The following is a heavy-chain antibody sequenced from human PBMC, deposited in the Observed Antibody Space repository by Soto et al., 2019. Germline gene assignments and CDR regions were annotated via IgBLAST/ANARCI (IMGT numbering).Heavy chain of an antibody. CDR1: GGSISSGGYS. J-gene: IGHJ4*02. Sequence: QLQLQESGSGLVKPSQTLSLTCAVSGGSISSGGYSWSWIRQPPGKGLEWLGYIYHSGSTYYNPSLKSRVTISVDRSKHQFSLKLSSVTAADTAVYYCARAALDYYDSSGYYSAFDYWGQGTLVTVSS. V-gene: IGHV4-30-2*01. D-gene: IGHD3-22*01. CDR2: IYHSGST. CDR3: ARAALDYYDSSGYYSAFDY.